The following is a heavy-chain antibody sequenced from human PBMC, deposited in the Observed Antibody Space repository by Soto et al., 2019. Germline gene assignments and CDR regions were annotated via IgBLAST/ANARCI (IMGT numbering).Heavy chain of an antibody. J-gene: IGHJ6*02. D-gene: IGHD6-19*01. CDR2: ISSSSSYT. CDR3: ARDFGVAGTSYGMDV. CDR1: GFTFSDYY. Sequence: VQLVESGGGLVKPGGSLRLSCAASGFTFSDYYMSWIRQAPGKGLEWVSYISSSSSYTNYADSVKGRFTISRDNAKNSLHLQMNSLRAEDTAVYYCARDFGVAGTSYGMDVWGQGTTVTVSS. V-gene: IGHV3-11*06.